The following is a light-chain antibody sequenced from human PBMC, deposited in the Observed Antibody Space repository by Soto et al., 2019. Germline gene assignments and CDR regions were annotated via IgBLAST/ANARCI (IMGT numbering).Light chain of an antibody. J-gene: IGLJ1*01. CDR3: SSDAGNYNYV. V-gene: IGLV2-8*01. CDR1: SSDVGGYDH. CDR2: EVT. Sequence: QSALTQPPSASGSPGQSVTIPCTGTSSDVGGYDHVSWYQQHPGKAPKLMIYEVTKRLAGVPDRFSGSKSGNTASLTVSGLQAEDEADYYCSSDAGNYNYVFGTGTKLTVL.